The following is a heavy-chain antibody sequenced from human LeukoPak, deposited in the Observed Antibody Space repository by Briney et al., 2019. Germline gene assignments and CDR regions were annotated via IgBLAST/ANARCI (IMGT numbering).Heavy chain of an antibody. J-gene: IGHJ4*02. Sequence: SVKVSCKASGFTFTSSAMQWVRQARGQRLEWIGWIVVGSGNTNYAQKFQERGTITWDMSASTPYTELTSLRSDDTAVYCWAADLNYYDSSGSGDYWGQGTLVTVSS. D-gene: IGHD3-22*01. CDR2: IVVGSGNT. V-gene: IGHV1-58*02. CDR3: AADLNYYDSSGSGDY. CDR1: GFTFTSSA.